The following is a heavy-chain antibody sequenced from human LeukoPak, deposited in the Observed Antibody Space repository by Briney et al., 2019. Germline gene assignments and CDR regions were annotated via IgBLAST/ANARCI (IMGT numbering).Heavy chain of an antibody. V-gene: IGHV3-11*01. CDR3: ARDVVMVRGVVDY. CDR1: GFTFSDYY. J-gene: IGHJ4*02. CDR2: ISSSGSTI. Sequence: GGSLLLSCAASGFTFSDYYMSWIRQAPGKGLEWVSYISSSGSTIYYADSVKGRFTISRDNAKNSLYLQMNSLRAEDTAVYYCARDVVMVRGVVDYWGQGTLVTVSS. D-gene: IGHD3-10*01.